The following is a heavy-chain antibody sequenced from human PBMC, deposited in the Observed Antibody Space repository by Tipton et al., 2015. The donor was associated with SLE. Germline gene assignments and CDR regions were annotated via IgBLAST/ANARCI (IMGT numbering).Heavy chain of an antibody. V-gene: IGHV4-39*07. J-gene: IGHJ4*02. CDR2: MFYSGST. Sequence: TLSLTCSVSYKSISRSDFYWGWIRQPPGKGLEWIGSMFYSGSTYCNTSLKSRVTISLDTSNNQFSLKVKSVTAADTAVYYCARRRFQSASDYWGQGTLVSVSS. CDR1: YKSISRSDFY. D-gene: IGHD2-21*01. CDR3: ARRRFQSASDY.